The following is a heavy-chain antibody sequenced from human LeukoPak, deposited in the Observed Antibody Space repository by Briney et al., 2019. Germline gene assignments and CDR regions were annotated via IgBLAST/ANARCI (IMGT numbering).Heavy chain of an antibody. CDR3: AIALGYCSGGSCYDGY. V-gene: IGHV3-33*01. CDR1: GFTFSSYG. Sequence: GGSLRLSCAASGFTFSSYGMHWVRQAPGKGPEWVAVIWYDGSNKYYADSVKGRFTISRDNSKNTLYLQMNSLRAEDTAVYYCAIALGYCSGGSCYDGYWGQGTLVTVSS. CDR2: IWYDGSNK. D-gene: IGHD2-15*01. J-gene: IGHJ4*02.